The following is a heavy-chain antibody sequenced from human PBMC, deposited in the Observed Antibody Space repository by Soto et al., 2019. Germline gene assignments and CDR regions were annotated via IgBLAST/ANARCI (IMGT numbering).Heavy chain of an antibody. Sequence: SETLSLTCAVYGGSFSGYYWSWIRQPPGKGLEWIGEINHSGSTNYNPSLKSRVTISVDTSKNQFSLKLSSVTAADTAVYYCARGGDIVVVVAAAFNWFDPWGQGTLVTVSS. J-gene: IGHJ5*02. V-gene: IGHV4-34*01. CDR2: INHSGST. CDR3: ARGGDIVVVVAAAFNWFDP. CDR1: GGSFSGYY. D-gene: IGHD2-15*01.